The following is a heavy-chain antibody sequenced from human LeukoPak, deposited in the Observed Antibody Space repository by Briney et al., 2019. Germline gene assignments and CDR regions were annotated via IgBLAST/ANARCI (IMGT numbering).Heavy chain of an antibody. CDR1: GGSISSYY. V-gene: IGHV4-59*01. J-gene: IGHJ6*02. D-gene: IGHD3-10*01. CDR3: ARGPLSGSENYARDYGMDV. Sequence: SETLSLTCTVSGGSISSYYWSWIRQPPGKGLEWIGCVYYSGGTFYNPSLKSRVAISVDTSKNQFSLKLSSVTAADTAIYYCARGPLSGSENYARDYGMDVWGQGTTVTVSS. CDR2: VYYSGGT.